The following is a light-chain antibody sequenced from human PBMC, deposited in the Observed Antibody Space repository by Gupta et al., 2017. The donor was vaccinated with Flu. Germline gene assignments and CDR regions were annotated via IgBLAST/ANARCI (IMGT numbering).Light chain of an antibody. V-gene: IGKV3-11*01. CDR3: QHRSDSWT. Sequence: ENVLTQSPATLSLSPGERDTLSCRASQSVGTYLAWYQQKPGQSPRLLIYDAFNRATGIPARFSGSGSGTDFTLTISSLEPEDSAVYYCQHRSDSWTFGQGTKVEI. CDR1: QSVGTY. CDR2: DAF. J-gene: IGKJ1*01.